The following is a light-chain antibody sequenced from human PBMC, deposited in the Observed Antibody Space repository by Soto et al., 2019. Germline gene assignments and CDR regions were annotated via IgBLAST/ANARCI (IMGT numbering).Light chain of an antibody. V-gene: IGLV4-69*01. CDR2: LNSDGSH. Sequence: QSALTQSPSASASLGASVKLTCTLSSGHSSYAIAWHQQQPEKGPRYLMKLNSDGSHSKGDGIPDRFSGSSSGAERYLTISSLQSEDEADYYCQTWGTGIYWVFGGGTKLTVL. CDR1: SGHSSYA. J-gene: IGLJ3*02. CDR3: QTWGTGIYWV.